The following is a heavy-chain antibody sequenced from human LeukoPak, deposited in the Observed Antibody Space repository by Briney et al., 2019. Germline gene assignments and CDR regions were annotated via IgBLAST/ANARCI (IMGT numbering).Heavy chain of an antibody. CDR3: ARGTDAYKIGNI. V-gene: IGHV4-34*01. J-gene: IGHJ4*02. CDR2: IHPTEGG. D-gene: IGHD5-24*01. CDR1: GGSFSGYY. Sequence: SETLSLTCAVFGGSFSGYYLTWIRQSSGKGLEWVGEIHPTEGGHYNPSLESRVTMSVDTSKTQFSLRMNSVTAADTAVYFCARGTDAYKIGNIWGQGSLVTVSS.